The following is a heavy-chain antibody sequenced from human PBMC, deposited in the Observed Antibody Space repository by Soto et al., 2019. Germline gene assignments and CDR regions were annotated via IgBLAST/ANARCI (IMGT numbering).Heavy chain of an antibody. CDR1: GDSISGYY. CDR2: VYYSGST. V-gene: IGHV4-59*08. CDR3: ARHGDYGSGTYPLDF. Sequence: QVQLQESGPGLVKPSETLSLTCTVSGDSISGYYWSWIRQPPGKNLEWIGYVYYSGSTNYNPSLRSRLTISVDTSKNQFSLNLRSVTTADTAVYYCARHGDYGSGTYPLDFWGQGTLVTVSS. D-gene: IGHD3-10*01. J-gene: IGHJ4*02.